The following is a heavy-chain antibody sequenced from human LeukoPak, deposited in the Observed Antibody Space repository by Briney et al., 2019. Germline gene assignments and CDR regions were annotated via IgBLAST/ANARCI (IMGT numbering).Heavy chain of an antibody. J-gene: IGHJ4*02. V-gene: IGHV3-15*01. Sequence: GGSLRLSCAASGFTFSNAWMSWVRQAPGKGLEWVGRIKSKTDGGTTDYAAPVKGRFTISRDDSKNTLYLQMNSLKAEDAAVYHCTTDPMFSPYFDLWGQGTLVTVSS. D-gene: IGHD3-10*02. CDR2: IKSKTDGGTT. CDR3: TTDPMFSPYFDL. CDR1: GFTFSNAW.